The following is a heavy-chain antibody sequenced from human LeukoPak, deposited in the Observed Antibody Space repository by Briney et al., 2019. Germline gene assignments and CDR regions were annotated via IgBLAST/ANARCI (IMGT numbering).Heavy chain of an antibody. V-gene: IGHV3-74*01. CDR3: ARGYSSGWYLSKFDY. Sequence: GGSLRLSCAASGFTLSNSWMHWVRQAPGKGLVWVSRTNGDGSDTSYADSVKGRFTISRDSATNTLYLQMNSLRAEDTAVYYCARGYSSGWYLSKFDYWGQGTLVTVSS. J-gene: IGHJ4*02. CDR1: GFTLSNSW. CDR2: TNGDGSDT. D-gene: IGHD6-19*01.